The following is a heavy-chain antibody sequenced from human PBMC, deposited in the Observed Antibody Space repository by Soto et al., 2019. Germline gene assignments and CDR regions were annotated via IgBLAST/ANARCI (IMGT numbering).Heavy chain of an antibody. CDR2: IYSGGST. D-gene: IGHD3-10*01. J-gene: IGHJ6*03. CDR3: ARGSSDYYGSGSYYNAEFGHYYCYMDV. V-gene: IGHV3-53*04. CDR1: GFTVSSNY. Sequence: GGSLRLACAASGFTVSSNYMSWVRQAPGKGLEWVSVIYSGGSTYYADSVKGRFTISRHNSKNTLYLQMNSLRAEDTAVYYCARGSSDYYGSGSYYNAEFGHYYCYMDVWGKRTTVTVSS.